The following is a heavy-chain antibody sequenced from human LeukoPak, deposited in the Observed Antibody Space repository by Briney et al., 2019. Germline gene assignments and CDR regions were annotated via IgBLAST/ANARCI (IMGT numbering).Heavy chain of an antibody. V-gene: IGHV3-23*01. CDR2: ISGSGGST. CDR1: GFTVSSNY. Sequence: PGGSLRLSCAASGFTVSSNYMSWVRQAPGKGLEWVSAISGSGGSTYYADSVKGRFTISRDNSKNTLYLQMNSLRAEDTAVYYCAKPRVGAFDYWGQGTLVTVSS. J-gene: IGHJ4*02. D-gene: IGHD1-26*01. CDR3: AKPRVGAFDY.